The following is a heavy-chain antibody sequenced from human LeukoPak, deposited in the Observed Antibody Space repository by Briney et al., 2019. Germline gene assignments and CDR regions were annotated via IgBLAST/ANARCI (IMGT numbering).Heavy chain of an antibody. CDR2: ISGSGGST. D-gene: IGHD3-10*01. CDR3: AKSGSLWFGELSLSH. CDR1: GFTFSGYA. Sequence: GGSLRLSCAASGFTFSGYAMSWVRQAPGKGLEWVSAISGSGGSTYYADSVKGRFTISRDNSKNTLYLQMNSLRAEDTAVYYCAKSGSLWFGELSLSHWGQGTLVTVSS. V-gene: IGHV3-23*01. J-gene: IGHJ4*02.